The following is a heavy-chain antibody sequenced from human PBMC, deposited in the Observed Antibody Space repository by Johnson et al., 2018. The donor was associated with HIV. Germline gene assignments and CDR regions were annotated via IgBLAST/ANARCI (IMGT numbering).Heavy chain of an antibody. D-gene: IGHD3-22*01. V-gene: IGHV3-20*04. J-gene: IGHJ3*02. CDR3: ARVTTMMDSDAFDI. CDR2: INWNGGST. Sequence: VQLVESGGGVVQPGGSLRLSCAASGFTFDDYAMHWVRQAPGKGLEWVSNINWNGGSTNYADSVKGRFTISRDNAKNSLYLHMNSLRAEDTALYYCARVTTMMDSDAFDIWGLGTMVTVSS. CDR1: GFTFDDYA.